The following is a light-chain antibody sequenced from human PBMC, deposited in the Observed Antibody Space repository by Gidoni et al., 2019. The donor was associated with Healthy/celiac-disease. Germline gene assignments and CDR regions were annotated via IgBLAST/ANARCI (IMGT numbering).Light chain of an antibody. Sequence: KVPISCSGSSSNIGNNYVSWSQQLPGTAPKLHIYDNNKRPSGIPDRFSGSKSGTSATLGITGRQTGDEADYYCGTWDSSLSAWVFGGGTKLTVL. J-gene: IGLJ3*02. V-gene: IGLV1-51*01. CDR1: SSNIGNNY. CDR3: GTWDSSLSAWV. CDR2: DNN.